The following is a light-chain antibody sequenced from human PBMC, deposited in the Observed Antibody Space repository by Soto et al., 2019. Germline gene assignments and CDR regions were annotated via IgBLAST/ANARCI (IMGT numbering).Light chain of an antibody. V-gene: IGKV3-11*01. Sequence: EIVLTQSPATLSLSPGESATLSCRASQRADDYFAWYQQRPGQAPRLLIYDTSNRANGVPARFTGSGSGTDFTLTISSLEPEDFAVYFCRQRINWLWTFGQGTKV. CDR3: RQRINWLWT. CDR1: QRADDY. J-gene: IGKJ1*01. CDR2: DTS.